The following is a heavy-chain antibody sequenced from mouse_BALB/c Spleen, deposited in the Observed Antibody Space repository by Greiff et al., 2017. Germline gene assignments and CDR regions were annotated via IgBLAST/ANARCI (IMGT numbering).Heavy chain of an antibody. V-gene: IGHV1-5*01. D-gene: IGHD2-1*01. CDR3: TRTHYGNYVRGMDY. J-gene: IGHJ4*01. Sequence: VQLQQSGTVLARPGASVKMSCKASGYTFTSYWMHWVKQRPGQGLEWIGAIYPGNSDTSYNQKFKGKAKLTAVTSTSTAYMELSSLTNEDSAVYYCTRTHYGNYVRGMDYWGQGTSVTVSS. CDR2: IYPGNSDT. CDR1: GYTFTSYW.